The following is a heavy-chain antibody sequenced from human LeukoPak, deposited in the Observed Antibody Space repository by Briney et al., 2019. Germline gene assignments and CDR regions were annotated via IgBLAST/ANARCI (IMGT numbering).Heavy chain of an antibody. Sequence: KPSETLSLTCTVSGGSISSSSYYWGWIRQPPGKGLEWIGSIYYSGSTYYNPSLKSRVTISVDTSKNQFSLKLSSVTAADTAVYYCASEGSYDILTGYYLFPYYFDYWGQGTLVTVSS. J-gene: IGHJ4*02. CDR3: ASEGSYDILTGYYLFPYYFDY. CDR1: GGSISSSSYY. D-gene: IGHD3-9*01. V-gene: IGHV4-39*07. CDR2: IYYSGST.